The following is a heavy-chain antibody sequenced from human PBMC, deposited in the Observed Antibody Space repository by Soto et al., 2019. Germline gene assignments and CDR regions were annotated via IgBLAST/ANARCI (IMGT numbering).Heavy chain of an antibody. CDR1: GGSINSGGYY. Sequence: QVQLRESGPGLVKPSQTLSLTCTVSGGSINSGGYYWNWIRQHPGKGLEWIGYMYYSGSTYYNPCRRRRVIISADTAENHFSLKLSSVTAADTAVYFCARGYRQSGYSSSWVFDYWGQGTLVNVSS. CDR3: ARGYRQSGYSSSWVFDY. J-gene: IGHJ4*02. CDR2: MYYSGST. D-gene: IGHD6-13*01. V-gene: IGHV4-31*03.